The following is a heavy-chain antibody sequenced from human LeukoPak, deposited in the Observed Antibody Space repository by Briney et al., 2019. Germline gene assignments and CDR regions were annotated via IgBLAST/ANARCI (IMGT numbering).Heavy chain of an antibody. V-gene: IGHV4-4*07. CDR2: IYTSGTT. CDR1: DGSISNYY. CDR3: ARSLKMTYSWLDP. Sequence: PSETLSLTCTVSDGSISNYYWNWIRQPAGKGLEWIGRIYTSGTTNYNPPLKTRVTISLDKSKNQFSLKLSSVTAADTAVYYCARSLKMTYSWLDPWGQGAQVTVSS. J-gene: IGHJ5*02. D-gene: IGHD4-11*01.